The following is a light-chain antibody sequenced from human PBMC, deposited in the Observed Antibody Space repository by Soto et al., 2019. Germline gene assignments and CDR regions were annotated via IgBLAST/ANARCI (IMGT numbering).Light chain of an antibody. CDR1: QYVSSGY. V-gene: IGKV3-20*01. CDR2: GAS. CDR3: QHYGRSPGLFT. J-gene: IGKJ3*01. Sequence: VLTQSPGTLSLSPGESATLSCRASQYVSSGYLAWYQQKPGQAPRLLIYGASTRAAGIPDRFSGSGSGTDFTLSISSLEPEDFAVYYCQHYGRSPGLFTFGPGTKVDIK.